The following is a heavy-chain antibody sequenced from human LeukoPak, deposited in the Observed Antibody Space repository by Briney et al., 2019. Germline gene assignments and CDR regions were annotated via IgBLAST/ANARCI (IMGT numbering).Heavy chain of an antibody. J-gene: IGHJ3*02. CDR3: ARERVVIGAFDI. D-gene: IGHD3-22*01. Sequence: PSETLSLTCTVSGGSISSYYWSWIRQPPGKGLEWIGYIYYSGSNNYNPSLKSRVTISVDTSKNQFSLKLSSVTAADTAVYYCARERVVIGAFDIWGQGTMVTVSS. CDR2: IYYSGSN. CDR1: GGSISSYY. V-gene: IGHV4-59*01.